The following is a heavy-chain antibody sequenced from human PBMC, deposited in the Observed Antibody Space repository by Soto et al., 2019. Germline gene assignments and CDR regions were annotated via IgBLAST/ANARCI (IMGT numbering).Heavy chain of an antibody. CDR1: GAIFSSNA. Sequence: QVQLVQSGAEVKKPGSSVKVTCKASGAIFSSNAISWVRQAPGQGLEWMGGILPIFGRTNYAQKFQGRVTITADESTSTAYMELSSLKSEDTSLYYCATGGGGYSYGPRFYLKYWGQGTLVTVSS. CDR2: ILPIFGRT. J-gene: IGHJ4*02. CDR3: ATGGGGYSYGPRFYLKY. D-gene: IGHD5-18*01. V-gene: IGHV1-69*01.